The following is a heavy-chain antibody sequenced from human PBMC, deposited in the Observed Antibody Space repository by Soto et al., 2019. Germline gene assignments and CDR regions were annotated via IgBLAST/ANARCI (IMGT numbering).Heavy chain of an antibody. CDR2: IYSGGST. Sequence: LRLSCAASGFTVSSNYMSWVRQAPGKGLEWVSVIYSGGSTYYADSVKGRFTISRDNSKNTLYLQMNSLRAEDTAVYYCARARAYCGGDCSAFDYWGQGTLVTVSS. CDR1: GFTVSSNY. D-gene: IGHD2-21*02. J-gene: IGHJ4*02. V-gene: IGHV3-53*01. CDR3: ARARAYCGGDCSAFDY.